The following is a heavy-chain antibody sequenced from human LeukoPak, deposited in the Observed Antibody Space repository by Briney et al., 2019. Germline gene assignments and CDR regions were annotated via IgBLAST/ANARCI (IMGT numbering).Heavy chain of an antibody. J-gene: IGHJ4*02. Sequence: SETLSLTCTVSGGSVRTYYWSWIRRSPGKGLEWIGYIYSGSTNYNPSLKSRVTISVDASKNQCSLKLRSVTAADTAVYFCAGAHSNSFYFDFWGQGTLVSVSS. CDR3: AGAHSNSFYFDF. CDR2: IYSGST. D-gene: IGHD4-11*01. V-gene: IGHV4-59*02. CDR1: GGSVRTYY.